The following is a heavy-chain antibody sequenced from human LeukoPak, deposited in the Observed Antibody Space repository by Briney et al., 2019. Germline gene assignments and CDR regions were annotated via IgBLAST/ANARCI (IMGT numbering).Heavy chain of an antibody. CDR3: AAGFRSYYYYYYGMDV. CDR2: IVVGSGNT. Sequence: ASVKVPCKASGFTFTSSAMQWVRQARGQRLEWIGWIVVGSGNTNYAQKFQERVTITRDMSTSTAYMELSSLRSEDTAVYYCAAGFRSYYYYYYGMDVWGQGTTVTVSS. CDR1: GFTFTSSA. V-gene: IGHV1-58*02. D-gene: IGHD3-10*01. J-gene: IGHJ6*02.